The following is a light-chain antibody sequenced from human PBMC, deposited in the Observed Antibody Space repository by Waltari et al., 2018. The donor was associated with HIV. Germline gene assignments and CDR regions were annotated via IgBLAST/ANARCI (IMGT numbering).Light chain of an antibody. CDR3: QQYKHWPPYT. V-gene: IGKV3-15*01. Sequence: VMTQSPATLSVSPEQLPTLSCSASQSVRSQLAWYQQKPGQAPRLFIYGASTRATSVPARFSGSGSGTDFTLTISSLHSEDFAVYYCQQYKHWPPYTFGQGTKLEL. CDR1: QSVRSQ. J-gene: IGKJ2*01. CDR2: GAS.